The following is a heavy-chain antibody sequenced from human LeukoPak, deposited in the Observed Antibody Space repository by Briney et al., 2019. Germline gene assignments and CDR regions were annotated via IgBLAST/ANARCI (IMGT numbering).Heavy chain of an antibody. CDR3: ARTSMVRGVTPLFDY. CDR2: IYSSGST. Sequence: SETLSLTCTVSRDSISSNTYSWGWIRQPPGKGLEWIGSIYSSGSTFNNPSLKSRITMSLDTSKNQFSLNLSSVTAADTAVYYCARTSMVRGVTPLFDYWGQGTLVTVSS. CDR1: RDSISSNTYS. V-gene: IGHV4-39*07. D-gene: IGHD3-10*01. J-gene: IGHJ4*02.